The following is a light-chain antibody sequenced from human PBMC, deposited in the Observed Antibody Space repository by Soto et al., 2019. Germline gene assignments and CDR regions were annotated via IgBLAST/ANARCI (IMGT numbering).Light chain of an antibody. V-gene: IGKV1-5*01. Sequence: DIQMTQSPSTLSASVGDRVTITCRASQSISSWLAWYQQKPGKAPKLLIYDASSLESGVPSRFSGSGSGTEIILNISSLQPDDFATYYYQQYNSYRKLGQGTKVDIK. J-gene: IGKJ1*01. CDR2: DAS. CDR3: QQYNSYRK. CDR1: QSISSW.